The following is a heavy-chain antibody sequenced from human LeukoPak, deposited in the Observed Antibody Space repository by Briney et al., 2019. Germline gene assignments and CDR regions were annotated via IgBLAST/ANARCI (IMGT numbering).Heavy chain of an antibody. CDR1: GGSISSYY. J-gene: IGHJ3*02. D-gene: IGHD3-9*01. Sequence: SETLSLTCTVSGGSISSYYWSWIRQPPGKGLEWIGYIYYSGSTNYNPSLKSRVTISVDTSKNQFSLKLSSVNAADTAVYYCARDQGDILTGYFRSSVGAFDIWGQGTMVTVSS. V-gene: IGHV4-59*01. CDR3: ARDQGDILTGYFRSSVGAFDI. CDR2: IYYSGST.